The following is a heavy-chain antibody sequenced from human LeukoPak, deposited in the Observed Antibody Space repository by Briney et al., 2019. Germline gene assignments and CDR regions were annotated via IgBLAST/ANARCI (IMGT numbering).Heavy chain of an antibody. D-gene: IGHD6-6*01. V-gene: IGHV3-30-3*01. CDR2: ISYDGSNK. CDR1: GFTFSSYA. Sequence: PGRSLRLSCAASGFTFSSYAMRWVRQAPGKGLEWVAVISYDGSNKYYADSVKGRFTISRDNSKSTLYLQMNSLRAEDTAVYYCARDSRIAARPSGDYWGQGTLVTVSS. CDR3: ARDSRIAARPSGDY. J-gene: IGHJ4*02.